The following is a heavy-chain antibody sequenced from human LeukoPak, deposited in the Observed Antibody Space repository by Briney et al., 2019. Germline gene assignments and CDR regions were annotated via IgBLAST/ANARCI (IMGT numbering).Heavy chain of an antibody. V-gene: IGHV3-30*04. CDR2: ISYDGSNK. CDR1: EFTFSSYA. D-gene: IGHD2-15*01. CDR3: ARDPRPRYCSGGSCYFNWFDP. Sequence: PGRSLRLSCAASEFTFSSYAMHWVRQAPGKGLEWVAVISYDGSNKYYADSVKGRFTISRDNSKNTLYLQMNSLRAEDTAVYYCARDPRPRYCSGGSCYFNWFDPWGQGTLVTVSS. J-gene: IGHJ5*02.